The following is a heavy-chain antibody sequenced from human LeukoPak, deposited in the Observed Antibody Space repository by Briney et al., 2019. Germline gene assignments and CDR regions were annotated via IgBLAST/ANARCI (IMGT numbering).Heavy chain of an antibody. CDR1: GFTFSSYA. Sequence: GGSLRLSCSASGFTFSSYAMHWVRQAPGKGLEYVSAISSNGGSTYYADSVKGRFTISRDNSKNTLYLQMSSLRAEDTAVYYCVKLSSSWYDRGLYYYYGMDVWGQGTTVTVSS. CDR3: VKLSSSWYDRGLYYYYGMDV. D-gene: IGHD6-13*01. V-gene: IGHV3-64D*06. CDR2: ISSNGGST. J-gene: IGHJ6*02.